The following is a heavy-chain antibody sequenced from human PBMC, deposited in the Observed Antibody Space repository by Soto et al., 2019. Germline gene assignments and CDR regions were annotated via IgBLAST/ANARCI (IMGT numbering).Heavy chain of an antibody. J-gene: IGHJ4*02. CDR3: ARGLNTAAALDY. CDR1: GGSISSGGYS. Sequence: QLQLQESGSGLVTPSQTLSLTCAVSGGSISSGGYSWSWIRQPPGKGLEWIGYIYRSGSTSYNPSLKSRGTISVDRSKNQFSLKLSSVNAADTACYYYARGLNTAAALDYRGQGTRVTVSS. V-gene: IGHV4-30-2*01. D-gene: IGHD6-13*01. CDR2: IYRSGST.